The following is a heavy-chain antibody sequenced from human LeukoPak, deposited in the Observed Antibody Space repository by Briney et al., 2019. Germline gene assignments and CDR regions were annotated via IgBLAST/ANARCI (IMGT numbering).Heavy chain of an antibody. D-gene: IGHD3-9*01. V-gene: IGHV3-23*01. J-gene: IGHJ4*02. CDR1: GFTFSSYA. Sequence: GGSLTLSCTASGFTFSSYAMSWVRQAPGKGLEWVSAISGSGGSTYYADSVKGRFTISRDNSKNTLYLQMNSLRAEDTAVYYCAKDHSYYDILTADYWGQGILVTVSS. CDR3: AKDHSYYDILTADY. CDR2: ISGSGGST.